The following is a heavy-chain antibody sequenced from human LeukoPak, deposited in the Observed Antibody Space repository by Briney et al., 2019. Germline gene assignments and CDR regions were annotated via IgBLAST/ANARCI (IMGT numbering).Heavy chain of an antibody. Sequence: PSGGSLRLSCAASGFTFSSYSMHWVRQAPGKGLVWVSRINSDGSSTSYADSVKGRFTISRDNAKNTLYLQMNSLRAEDTAVYYCARDQFTDWFDPWGQGTLVTVSS. CDR2: INSDGSST. J-gene: IGHJ5*02. V-gene: IGHV3-74*01. CDR1: GFTFSSYS. CDR3: ARDQFTDWFDP.